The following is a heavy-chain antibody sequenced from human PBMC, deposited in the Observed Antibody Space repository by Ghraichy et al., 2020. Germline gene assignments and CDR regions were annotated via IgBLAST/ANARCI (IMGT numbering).Heavy chain of an antibody. D-gene: IGHD3-16*01. J-gene: IGHJ4*02. CDR1: GFTISTYG. V-gene: IGHV3-64D*06. CDR2: ITSNGRSS. CDR3: VKDLGELLSLYFDY. Sequence: GGLRLSCSASGFTISTYGMHWVRQPPGKGLEYVAGITSNGRSSNYADSVKGRFTIARDNSKNALYLQMSSLRAEDTAVYYCVKDLGELLSLYFDYWGPGNLVTVSS.